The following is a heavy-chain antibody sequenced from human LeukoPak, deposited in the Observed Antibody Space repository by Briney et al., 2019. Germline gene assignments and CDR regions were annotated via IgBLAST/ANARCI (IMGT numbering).Heavy chain of an antibody. CDR2: INPNSGGT. J-gene: IGHJ5*02. Sequence: ASVKVSCKASGFTFTGYHIHWVRQAPGHGLEWMGWINPNSGGTNYAQKFQGRVTMTRDTSISTAYIELNRLRSDDTAVYYCARGYCTGDICSGAWFDPWGWGTLVTVSS. V-gene: IGHV1-2*02. CDR1: GFTFTGYH. CDR3: ARGYCTGDICSGAWFDP. D-gene: IGHD2-8*02.